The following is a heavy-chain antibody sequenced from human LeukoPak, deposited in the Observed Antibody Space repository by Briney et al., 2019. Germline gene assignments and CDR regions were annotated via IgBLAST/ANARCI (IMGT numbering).Heavy chain of an antibody. Sequence: PSETLSLTCTVAGGSIITNTYYWGWIRQPPGKGQEWIGDMYYNGNTYYYNPSLKSRVTISIDTSRNQFSLKLSSVPAADTAVYYCARLPGGSQYGYWFDPWGQGTLVTVSS. J-gene: IGHJ5*02. V-gene: IGHV4-39*01. CDR1: GGSIITNTYY. CDR2: MYYNGNTY. D-gene: IGHD3-10*01. CDR3: ARLPGGSQYGYWFDP.